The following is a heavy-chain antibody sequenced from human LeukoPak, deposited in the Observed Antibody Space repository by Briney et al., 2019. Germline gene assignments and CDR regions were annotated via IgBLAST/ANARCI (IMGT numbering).Heavy chain of an antibody. CDR3: ATRLYYYDSSGYAFDI. CDR2: FDPEDGET. V-gene: IGHV1-24*01. D-gene: IGHD3-22*01. Sequence: ASVKVSCKVSGYTLTELSMHWVRQAPGKGLEWMGGFDPEDGETIYAQKFQGGVTMTEDTSTDTAYMELSSLRSEDTAVYYCATRLYYYDSSGYAFDIWGQGTMDTVSS. J-gene: IGHJ3*02. CDR1: GYTLTELS.